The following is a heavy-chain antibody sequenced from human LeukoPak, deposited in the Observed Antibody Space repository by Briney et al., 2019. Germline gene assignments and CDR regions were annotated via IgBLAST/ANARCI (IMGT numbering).Heavy chain of an antibody. D-gene: IGHD3-22*01. CDR2: ISSGGST. J-gene: IGHJ4*02. Sequence: SETLSLTCTVSGASISRYFWNWIRQPPGKELEWIGYISSGGSTNYNPSLKSRVTISIDTSKNQFSLKLSSVTAADTAVYYCTSYDSNGYYYYWGQGTLVTVSS. CDR1: GASISRYF. CDR3: TSYDSNGYYYY. V-gene: IGHV4-59*01.